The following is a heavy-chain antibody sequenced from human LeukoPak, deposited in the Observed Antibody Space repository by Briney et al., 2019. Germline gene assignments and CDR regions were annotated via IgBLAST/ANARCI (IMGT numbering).Heavy chain of an antibody. J-gene: IGHJ3*02. CDR2: IYTSGST. Sequence: KPSETLSLTCTVSGGSISSYYWSWIRQPAGKGLEWIGRIYTSGSTNYHPSLKSRVTMSVDTSKNQFSLKLSSVTAADTAVYYCAIATPPIDYDILTGSDAFDIWGQGTMVTVSS. D-gene: IGHD3-9*01. V-gene: IGHV4-4*07. CDR3: AIATPPIDYDILTGSDAFDI. CDR1: GGSISSYY.